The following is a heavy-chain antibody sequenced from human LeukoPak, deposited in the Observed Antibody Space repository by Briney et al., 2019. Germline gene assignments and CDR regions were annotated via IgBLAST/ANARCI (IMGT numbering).Heavy chain of an antibody. CDR2: ISGSGGST. D-gene: IGHD6-6*01. V-gene: IGHV3-23*01. CDR3: AKDRIAARRDIFDY. CDR1: GFTFSSYA. Sequence: PGGSLRLSCAASGFTFSSYAMSWVRQAPGKGLEWVSVISGSGGSTNYADSVNGRFTISRDNSKNTLYLQMNSLRAEDTAVYYCAKDRIAARRDIFDYWGQGTLVTVSS. J-gene: IGHJ4*02.